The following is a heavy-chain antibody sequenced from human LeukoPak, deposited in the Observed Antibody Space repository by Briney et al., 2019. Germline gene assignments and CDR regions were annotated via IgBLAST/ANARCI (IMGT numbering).Heavy chain of an antibody. CDR3: VRDRAEGRAWVEFDP. CDR2: VYSAGAT. V-gene: IGHV3-66*02. CDR1: GFSLSSYA. J-gene: IGHJ5*02. Sequence: GGSLRLSCVASGFSLSSYAMSWVRQAPGKAPEWVSLVYSAGATHYADSVQGRFIISRDNSKNTLYLQMNNLRVEDTAVYHCVRDRAEGRAWVEFDPWGQGTVVTVPS.